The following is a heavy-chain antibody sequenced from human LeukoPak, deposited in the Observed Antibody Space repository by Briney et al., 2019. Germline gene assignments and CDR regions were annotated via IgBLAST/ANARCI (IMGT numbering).Heavy chain of an antibody. CDR3: ASTSPDILTGPDAFDI. D-gene: IGHD3-9*01. CDR1: GYTFTSYY. V-gene: IGHV1-46*01. CDR2: INPSGGST. Sequence: GASVKVSCKASGYTFTSYYMHWVRQAPGQGLEWMGIINPSGGSTSYAQKFQGRVTMTRDTSTSTVYMELSSLRSEDTAVYYCASTSPDILTGPDAFDIWGQGTMVTVSS. J-gene: IGHJ3*02.